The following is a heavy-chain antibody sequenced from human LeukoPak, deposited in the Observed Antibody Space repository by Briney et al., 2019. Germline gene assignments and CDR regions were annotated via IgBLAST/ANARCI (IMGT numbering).Heavy chain of an antibody. CDR3: ARGGITIFGVVSYMDV. J-gene: IGHJ6*03. CDR1: GFTFDDYG. Sequence: GGSLRLSCAASGFTFDDYGMSWVRPAPGKGLEWVSGINWNGGSTGYADSVKGRFTISRDNAKNSLYLQMNSLRAEDTALYYCARGGITIFGVVSYMDVWGKGTTVTVSS. CDR2: INWNGGST. V-gene: IGHV3-20*04. D-gene: IGHD3-3*01.